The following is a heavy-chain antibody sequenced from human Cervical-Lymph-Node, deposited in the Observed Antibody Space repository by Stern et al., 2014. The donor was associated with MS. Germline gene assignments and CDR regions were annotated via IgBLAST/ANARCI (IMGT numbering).Heavy chain of an antibody. CDR2: ISSSGSTI. J-gene: IGHJ6*02. CDR1: GFTFSDYY. V-gene: IGHV3-11*01. Sequence: VQLVESGGGLVKPGGSLRLSCAPSGFTFSDYYISWIRQAPGQGLEWVSYISSSGSTIYYADSVKGRFTISRDNAKNSLYLQMNSLRAEDTAVYYCASILGNSPVSYYYGMDVWGQGTTVTVSS. D-gene: IGHD4-23*01. CDR3: ASILGNSPVSYYYGMDV.